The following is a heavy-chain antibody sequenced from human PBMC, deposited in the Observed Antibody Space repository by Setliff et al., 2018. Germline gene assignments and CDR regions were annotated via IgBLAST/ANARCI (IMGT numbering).Heavy chain of an antibody. Sequence: GASVKVSCKASGFTFTSSAMQWVRQARGQRLEWIGWIVVGSGNTNYAQKFQERVTITRDMSTSTAYMELSSLRSEDTAVYYCAAVLGYSSSPEGGYWGQGTLVTVSS. CDR3: AAVLGYSSSPEGGY. CDR2: IVVGSGNT. J-gene: IGHJ4*02. CDR1: GFTFTSSA. D-gene: IGHD6-6*01. V-gene: IGHV1-58*02.